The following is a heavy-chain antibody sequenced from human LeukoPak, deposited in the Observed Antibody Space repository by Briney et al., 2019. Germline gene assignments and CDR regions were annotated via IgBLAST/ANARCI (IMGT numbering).Heavy chain of an antibody. CDR1: GFTFSSYA. D-gene: IGHD3-10*01. J-gene: IGHJ6*02. Sequence: PGRSLRLSCVAPGFTFSSYAMYWVRQAPGKGLEWVAVISYDGSNKYYADSVKGRFTISRDNSKNTLFLQMNSLRAEDTAMYYCARDLGTATGVWLRNGMDVWGQGTTVTVSS. CDR3: ARDLGTATGVWLRNGMDV. CDR2: ISYDGSNK. V-gene: IGHV3-30-3*01.